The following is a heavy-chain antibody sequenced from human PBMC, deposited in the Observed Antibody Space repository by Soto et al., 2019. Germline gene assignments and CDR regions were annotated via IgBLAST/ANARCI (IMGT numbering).Heavy chain of an antibody. CDR1: GGSIRSNNR. D-gene: IGHD1-26*01. V-gene: IGHV4-4*02. J-gene: IGHJ4*02. Sequence: SETLSLTCAVSGGSIRSNNRWSWVRQPPGKGLEWIGEIFHSGSTNYNPSLKTRVTISVDKSKNQFSLKLSSVTAADAAVYYCARVYSGSYSDYWGQGTLVTVSS. CDR2: IFHSGST. CDR3: ARVYSGSYSDY.